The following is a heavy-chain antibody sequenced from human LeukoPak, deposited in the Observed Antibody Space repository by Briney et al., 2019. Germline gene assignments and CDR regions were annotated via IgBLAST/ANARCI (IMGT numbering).Heavy chain of an antibody. D-gene: IGHD4-23*01. J-gene: IGHJ4*02. CDR2: INPSGGST. Sequence: GASVKVSCKASGYTFTSYYMHWVRQAPGQGLEWMGIINPSGGSTSYAQKFQGRVTMTRDTSTSTVYMELSSLRSEDTALYYCAKDLRLSVGTSPFDYWGQGTLVTVSS. V-gene: IGHV1-46*01. CDR1: GYTFTSYY. CDR3: AKDLRLSVGTSPFDY.